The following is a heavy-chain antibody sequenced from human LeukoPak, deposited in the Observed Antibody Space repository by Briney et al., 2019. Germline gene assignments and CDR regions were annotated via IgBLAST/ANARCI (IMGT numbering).Heavy chain of an antibody. CDR3: ARGGVVVQDAFGI. CDR1: GGSISSSSYY. D-gene: IGHD1-1*01. CDR2: IYYSGTT. Sequence: SETLSLTCTVSGGSISSSSYYWGWIRQPPGKGLEWIGSIYYSGTTYYNPSLKSRVTISVDTSKNQFSLKLTSVTAADTAMYYCARGGVVVQDAFGIWGQGTMVTVSS. J-gene: IGHJ3*02. V-gene: IGHV4-39*01.